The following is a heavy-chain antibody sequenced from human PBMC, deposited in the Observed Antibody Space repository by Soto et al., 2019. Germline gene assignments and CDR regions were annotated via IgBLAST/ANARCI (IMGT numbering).Heavy chain of an antibody. D-gene: IGHD3-22*01. Sequence: GGSLRLSCAASGFTFSSYAMSWVRQAPGKGLEWVSAISGSGGSTYYADSVKGRFTISRDNSKNTLYLQMNSLRAEDTAAYYCAKDRPEYNYDSSGYYGPRVFDYWGQGTLVTVSS. CDR3: AKDRPEYNYDSSGYYGPRVFDY. CDR2: ISGSGGST. J-gene: IGHJ4*02. CDR1: GFTFSSYA. V-gene: IGHV3-23*01.